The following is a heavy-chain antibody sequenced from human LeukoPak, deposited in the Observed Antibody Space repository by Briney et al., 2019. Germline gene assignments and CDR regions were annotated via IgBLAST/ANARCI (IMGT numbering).Heavy chain of an antibody. V-gene: IGHV1-2*02. J-gene: IGHJ3*02. CDR1: GYTFTGYY. D-gene: IGHD2-2*01. Sequence: ASVKVSCKASGYTFTGYYMHWVRQAPGQGLEWMGWINPNSGGTNYAQKSQGRVTMTRDTSISTAYMELSRLRSDDTAVYYCARNYCSSTSCLNAFDIWGQGTMVTVSS. CDR3: ARNYCSSTSCLNAFDI. CDR2: INPNSGGT.